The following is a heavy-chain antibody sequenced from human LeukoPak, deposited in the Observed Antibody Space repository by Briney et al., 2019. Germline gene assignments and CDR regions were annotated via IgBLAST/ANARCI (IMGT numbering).Heavy chain of an antibody. V-gene: IGHV3-21*01. CDR2: ISSSSSYI. D-gene: IGHD3-10*01. CDR1: GFTFSSYR. Sequence: GGSLRLSCAASGFTFSSYRMNWVRQAPGKGLEWVSSISSSSSYIYYADSVKGRFTILRHNAKNSLYLQMNSLRAEDTAGYYCARDRSNFWEFLNYYMDVWGKGTTVTVSS. J-gene: IGHJ6*03. CDR3: ARDRSNFWEFLNYYMDV.